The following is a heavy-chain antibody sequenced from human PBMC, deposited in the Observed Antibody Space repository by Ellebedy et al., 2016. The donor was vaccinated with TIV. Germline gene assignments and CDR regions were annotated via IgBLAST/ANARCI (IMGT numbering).Heavy chain of an antibody. CDR2: ISAYNGDT. D-gene: IGHD4-17*01. CDR3: ARNRGYRDYVFLY. V-gene: IGHV1-18*01. Sequence: AASVKVSCKASGYTFTNYGISWARQAPGHGLEWMGWISAYNGDTNYAQNLQGRVTLTTDTSTGTAYMELWSLRSDDAAVYYCARNRGYRDYVFLYWGQGTQVTVSS. CDR1: GYTFTNYG. J-gene: IGHJ4*02.